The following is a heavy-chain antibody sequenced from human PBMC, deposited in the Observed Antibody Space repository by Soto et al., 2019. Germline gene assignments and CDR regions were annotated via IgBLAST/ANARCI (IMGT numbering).Heavy chain of an antibody. V-gene: IGHV3-48*03. CDR3: ATKVTGTTYFGS. CDR1: GFTFSTYE. J-gene: IGHJ4*02. Sequence: EVQLVESGGGLVQPGGSLRLSCTASGFTFSTYEMNWIRQAPGKGLEWVSYIRSSGSPKYVDSVKGRFAISRDNAKNSLYLQMNSLRAADTAIYYCATKVTGTTYFGSWGPGTLVTVSA. CDR2: IRSSGSP. D-gene: IGHD1-7*01.